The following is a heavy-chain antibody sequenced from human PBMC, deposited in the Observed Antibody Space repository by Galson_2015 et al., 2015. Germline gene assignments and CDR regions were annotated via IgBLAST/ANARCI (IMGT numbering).Heavy chain of an antibody. CDR2: IWYDGSNK. CDR1: GFTFSSYG. Sequence: SLRLSCAASGFTFSSYGMHWVRQAPGKGLEWVAVIWYDGSNKYYADSVKGRFTISRDNSKNTLYLQMNSLRAEDTAVYYCARDSNCSSTSCYGEFDYWGQGTLVTVSS. V-gene: IGHV3-33*01. J-gene: IGHJ4*02. D-gene: IGHD2-2*01. CDR3: ARDSNCSSTSCYGEFDY.